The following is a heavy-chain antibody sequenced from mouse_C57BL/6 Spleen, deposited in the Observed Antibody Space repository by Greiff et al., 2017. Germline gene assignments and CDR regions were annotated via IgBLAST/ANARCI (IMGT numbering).Heavy chain of an antibody. V-gene: IGHV14-1*01. CDR2: IDPEDGDT. CDR3: TAPNTTVGARNPYFDY. CDR1: GFTFTDYY. J-gene: IGHJ2*01. D-gene: IGHD1-1*01. Sequence: EVQLQQSGAELVRPGASVKLSCTASGFTFTDYYMHWVKQRPEQGLEWIGRIDPEDGDTEYDPKFQGKATMTADTSSNTAYLQLSSLTSEDTAVYYCTAPNTTVGARNPYFDYWGQGTTLTVSA.